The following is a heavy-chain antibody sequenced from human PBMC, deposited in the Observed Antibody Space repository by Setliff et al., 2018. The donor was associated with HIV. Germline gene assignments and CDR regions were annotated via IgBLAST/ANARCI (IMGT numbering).Heavy chain of an antibody. Sequence: ASVKVSCKASGYTFTSYGISWVRQAPGQGPEWMGWINTETGNPLYAQGFRGRLVFSLDTSVNTAYLQINSLKAEDTAMYYCARVGSYWSTFDYWGQGALVTVSS. J-gene: IGHJ4*02. CDR3: ARVGSYWSTFDY. V-gene: IGHV7-4-1*02. D-gene: IGHD2-8*02. CDR2: INTETGNP. CDR1: GYTFTSYG.